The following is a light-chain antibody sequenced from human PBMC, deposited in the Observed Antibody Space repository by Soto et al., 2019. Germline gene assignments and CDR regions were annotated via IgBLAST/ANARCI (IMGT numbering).Light chain of an antibody. V-gene: IGKV1-6*01. CDR3: LQYYNFSWT. CDR2: AAF. CDR1: QDIRND. Sequence: AIQLTQSPSSLSASVGDRVTITCRASQDIRNDLAWYQQKPVLAPNLLIFAAFNLQSGVPSRFSGGGSGTHFTLTISSLQPDDFASYFCLQYYNFSWTFGQGTKVDIK. J-gene: IGKJ1*01.